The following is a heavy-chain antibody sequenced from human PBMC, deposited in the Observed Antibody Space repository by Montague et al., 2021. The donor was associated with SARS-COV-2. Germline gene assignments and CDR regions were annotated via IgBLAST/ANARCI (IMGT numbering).Heavy chain of an antibody. D-gene: IGHD3-10*01. CDR3: ARLSYYGSGSYPFDY. Sequence: QSGAEVKKPGESLKISCKGSGYSFTSYWVGWVRQMPGKGLEWMGIIYPDDSDTRYSPSFQGQVTISADKSISTAYLQWSSLKASGTAMYYCARLSYYGSGSYPFDYWGQGTLVTVSS. J-gene: IGHJ4*02. CDR2: IYPDDSDT. CDR1: GYSFTSYW. V-gene: IGHV5-51*01.